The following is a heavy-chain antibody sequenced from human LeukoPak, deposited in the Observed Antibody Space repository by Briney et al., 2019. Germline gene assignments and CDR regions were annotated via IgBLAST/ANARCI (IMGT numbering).Heavy chain of an antibody. J-gene: IGHJ3*02. CDR1: AYTFTDYY. Sequence: ASVKVSCKASAYTFTDYYIHWVRQAPGQGLEWMGWLNPNTGGTNYAQKFQGRVTMTRDTSISTAYMELSRLRYDDTAVYYCARDQRAMPGKRAFDIWGQGTMVTVSS. V-gene: IGHV1-2*02. CDR2: LNPNTGGT. D-gene: IGHD2-2*01. CDR3: ARDQRAMPGKRAFDI.